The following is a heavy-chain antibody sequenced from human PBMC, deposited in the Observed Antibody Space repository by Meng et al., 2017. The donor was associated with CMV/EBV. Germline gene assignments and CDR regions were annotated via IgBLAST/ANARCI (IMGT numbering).Heavy chain of an antibody. CDR1: GGAISSYY. V-gene: IGHV4-59*13. Sequence: SETLSLTCTVSGGAISSYYWNWIRQPPGKGLEWIGFIFYSGTIKHNPSLRSRATISVDTSKNEFSLKLTSVTSADTAVYYCASYRGDSYGIHDAFGIWGQGTMVTVSS. J-gene: IGHJ3*02. D-gene: IGHD5-18*01. CDR3: ASYRGDSYGIHDAFGI. CDR2: IFYSGTI.